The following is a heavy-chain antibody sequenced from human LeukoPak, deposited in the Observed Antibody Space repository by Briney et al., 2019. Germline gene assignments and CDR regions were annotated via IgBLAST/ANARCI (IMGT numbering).Heavy chain of an antibody. Sequence: ASVKVSCKVSGYTLTELSIHWVRQAPGQGLEWMGWINPNSGGTNYAQKFQGRVTMTRDTSISTAYMELSRLRSDDTAVYYCARPHSSGWYSNWFDPWGQGTLVTVSS. J-gene: IGHJ5*02. V-gene: IGHV1-2*02. D-gene: IGHD6-19*01. CDR2: INPNSGGT. CDR3: ARPHSSGWYSNWFDP. CDR1: GYTLTELS.